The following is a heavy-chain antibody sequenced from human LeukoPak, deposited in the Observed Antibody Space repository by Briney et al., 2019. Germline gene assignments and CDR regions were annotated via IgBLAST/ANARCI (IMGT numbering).Heavy chain of an antibody. CDR3: ARDKDRWLLWFGDAFDI. CDR1: GGSFSGYY. V-gene: IGHV4-34*01. Sequence: SETLSLTCAVYGGSFSGYYWSWIRQPPGKGLEWIGEINHSGSTYYNPSLKSRVTISVDTSKNQFSLKLSSVTAADTAVYYCARDKDRWLLWFGDAFDIWGQGTMVTVSS. D-gene: IGHD3-10*01. J-gene: IGHJ3*02. CDR2: INHSGST.